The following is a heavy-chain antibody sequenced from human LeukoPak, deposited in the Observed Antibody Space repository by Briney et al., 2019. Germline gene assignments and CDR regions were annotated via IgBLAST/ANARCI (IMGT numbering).Heavy chain of an antibody. CDR2: INHSGST. D-gene: IGHD1-14*01. Sequence: PSETLSLTCAVYGGSFSGYYWSWIRQPPGKGLEWIGEINHSGSTNYNPSLKSRVTISVDTSKNQFSPKLSSVTAADTAVYYCARKTGRLLHHWGQGTLVTVSS. V-gene: IGHV4-34*01. J-gene: IGHJ1*01. CDR3: ARKTGRLLHH. CDR1: GGSFSGYY.